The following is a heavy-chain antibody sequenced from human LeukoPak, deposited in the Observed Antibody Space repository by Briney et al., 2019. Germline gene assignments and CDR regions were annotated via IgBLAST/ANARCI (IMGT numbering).Heavy chain of an antibody. CDR3: VQLSVRYY. Sequence: PGGSLRLSCAASGFTFSNYWMYWVRQAPGKGLVWVSRINSDGSSISYADSVKGRFTISRDNAKNTLYLQMNSLSAEDTAVYYCVQLSVRYYWGKGTMVTVSS. V-gene: IGHV3-74*01. J-gene: IGHJ4*02. D-gene: IGHD5-18*01. CDR1: GFTFSNYW. CDR2: INSDGSSI.